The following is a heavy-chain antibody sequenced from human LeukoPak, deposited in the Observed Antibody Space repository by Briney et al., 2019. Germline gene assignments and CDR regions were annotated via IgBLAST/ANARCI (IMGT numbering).Heavy chain of an antibody. CDR1: GFSFRNYD. CDR2: VGTGGDT. J-gene: IGHJ3*02. CDR3: ARRSAAAGIDAFDI. Sequence: PGGSLRLSCSASGFSFRNYDMHWVRQPTGKGLEWVSAVGTGGDTYYAGSVKGRLTVVRENAKNTLYLQMNSLRAGDTAMYYCARRSAAAGIDAFDIWGQGTMVTVSS. D-gene: IGHD6-13*01. V-gene: IGHV3-13*01.